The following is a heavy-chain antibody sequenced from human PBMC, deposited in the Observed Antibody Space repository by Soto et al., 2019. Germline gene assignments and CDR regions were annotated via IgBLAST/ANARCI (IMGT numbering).Heavy chain of an antibody. V-gene: IGHV3-53*01. CDR1: GFTVSSNY. CDR2: ICSGGST. J-gene: IGHJ4*02. Sequence: GGSLRLSCAASGFTVSSNYMSWVRQAPGKGLEWVSVICSGGSTYYADSVKGRFTISRNNSKNTLYLQMNSLRAEDTAVYYCAKGKYYYGSGSYYYFDYWGQGTLVTVSS. CDR3: AKGKYYYGSGSYYYFDY. D-gene: IGHD3-10*01.